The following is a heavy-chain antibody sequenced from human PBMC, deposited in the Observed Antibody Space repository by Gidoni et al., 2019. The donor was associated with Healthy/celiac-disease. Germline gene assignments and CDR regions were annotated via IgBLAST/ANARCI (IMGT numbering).Heavy chain of an antibody. CDR3: VTRGYCSGGSCYTGY. CDR2: MKRNINGATA. CDR1: GCSFSDGW. J-gene: IGHJ4*02. V-gene: IGHV3-15*01. Sequence: EVQLVESGGCLAKPGRALILSCASSGCSFSDGWMIWVRQAPGRGLEWFGRMKRNINGATADSAAPVKGRFTISRDHSKNTLSLQANNLKIEDTAVYYCVTRGYCSGGSCYTGYWGQGTLVTVSS. D-gene: IGHD2-15*01.